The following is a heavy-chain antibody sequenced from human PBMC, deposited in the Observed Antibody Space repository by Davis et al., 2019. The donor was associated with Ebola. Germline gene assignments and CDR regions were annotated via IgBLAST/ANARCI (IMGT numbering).Heavy chain of an antibody. CDR2: ISSSSSYI. CDR1: GFTFSSYS. J-gene: IGHJ6*02. CDR3: AKGDRMDV. Sequence: GESLKISCAASGFTFSSYSMNWVRQAPGKGLEWVSSISSSSSYIYYADSVKGRFTISRDNSKNTLYLQMNSLRAEDTAVYYCAKGDRMDVWGQGTTVTVSS. V-gene: IGHV3-21*01. D-gene: IGHD3-22*01.